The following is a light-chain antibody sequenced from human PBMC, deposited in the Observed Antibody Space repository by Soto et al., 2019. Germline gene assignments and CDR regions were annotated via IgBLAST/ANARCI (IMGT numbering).Light chain of an antibody. Sequence: EIVLTQSPGTLSLSPGERATLSCRASQSVGNNYLAGYQQKPGQAPRLLIYNTSRRATGISDRFSGSGSGSDFTLTISSLEPEDFAVFYCHQYANSPQTFGQGTRLEIK. J-gene: IGKJ5*01. V-gene: IGKV3-20*01. CDR1: QSVGNNY. CDR2: NTS. CDR3: HQYANSPQT.